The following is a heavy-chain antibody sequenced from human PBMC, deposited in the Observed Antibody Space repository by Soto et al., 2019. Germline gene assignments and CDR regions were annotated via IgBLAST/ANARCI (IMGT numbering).Heavy chain of an antibody. CDR2: IDPIDSYT. J-gene: IGHJ6*02. D-gene: IGHD2-2*01. CDR3: ARRYWRSASCPWSYSGMYG. CDR1: GYNFASYW. Sequence: GASLKISCQGSGYNFASYWISWVRQMPGKGLEWMGRIDPIDSYTNYSPSFQGHVTISADKSISTAYLQWSSLKASDTAMYYCARRYWRSASCPWSYSGMYGWGQRARVTV. V-gene: IGHV5-10-1*01.